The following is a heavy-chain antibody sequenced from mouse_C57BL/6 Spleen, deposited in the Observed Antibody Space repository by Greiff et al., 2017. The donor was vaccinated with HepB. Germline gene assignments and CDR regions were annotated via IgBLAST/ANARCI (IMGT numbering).Heavy chain of an antibody. D-gene: IGHD1-1*01. J-gene: IGHJ1*03. CDR3: ARDRYYGSGYFDV. CDR2: ISDGGSYT. V-gene: IGHV5-4*01. CDR1: GFTFSSYA. Sequence: EVQLVESGGGLVKPGGSLKLSCAASGFTFSSYAMSWVRQTPEKRLEWVATISDGGSYTYYPDNVKGRVTISRDNAKNNLYLQMSHLKSEDTAMYYCARDRYYGSGYFDVWGTGTTVTVSS.